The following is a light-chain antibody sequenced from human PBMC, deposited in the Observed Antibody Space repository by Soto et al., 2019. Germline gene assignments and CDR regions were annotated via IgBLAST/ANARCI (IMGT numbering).Light chain of an antibody. V-gene: IGLV2-14*01. CDR2: EVS. J-gene: IGLJ3*02. Sequence: QSALTQPASGSGSPGQSITISCTGTSSDVGGYNYVSWYQQHPGKAPKLMIYEVSNRPSGVSNRFSGSKSGKTASLTISGLQAEDEADYYCSSYTSRSTLEVFGGGTQLTVL. CDR3: SSYTSRSTLEV. CDR1: SSDVGGYNY.